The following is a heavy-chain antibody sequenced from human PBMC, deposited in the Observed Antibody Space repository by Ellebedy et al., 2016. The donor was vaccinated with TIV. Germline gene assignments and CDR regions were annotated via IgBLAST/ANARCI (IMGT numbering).Heavy chain of an antibody. CDR3: AKGRRMVYSTGGLDY. Sequence: PGGSLRLSCAASGFTFSSYAMSWVRQAPGKGLEWVSGISGSGGNTYYADSVKGRFTISRDNSKNTLYLQMNSLRAEDTAVYYCAKGRRMVYSTGGLDYWGQGTLVTVPS. D-gene: IGHD2-8*01. CDR1: GFTFSSYA. J-gene: IGHJ4*02. V-gene: IGHV3-23*01. CDR2: ISGSGGNT.